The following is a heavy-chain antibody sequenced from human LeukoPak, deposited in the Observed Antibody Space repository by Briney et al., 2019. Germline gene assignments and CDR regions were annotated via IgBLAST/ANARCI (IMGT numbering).Heavy chain of an antibody. CDR3: ARETLGYCSGGSCFRGFDY. D-gene: IGHD2-15*01. V-gene: IGHV1-8*01. J-gene: IGHJ4*02. CDR2: MNPNSGNT. CDR1: GYTFTSYD. Sequence: GASVKVSCKASGYTFTSYDINWVRQATGQGLEWMGWMNPNSGNTGYAQKFQGRVTMTRNTSISTAYMELSSLRSEDTAVYYCARETLGYCSGGSCFRGFDYWGQGTLVTVSS.